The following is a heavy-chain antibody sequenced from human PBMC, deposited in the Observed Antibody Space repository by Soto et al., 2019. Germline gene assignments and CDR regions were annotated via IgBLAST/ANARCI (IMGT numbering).Heavy chain of an antibody. Sequence: EVQLVESGGGLIQPGGSLRLSCAASGFTFSTYSMNWVRQAPGKGLEWVSYISSSGGTIYYADSVKGRFTISRDNAKNSLCLQMNSLRDEDTAVYYCARGADIAAAEANDYWGQGTLVTVSS. CDR3: ARGADIAAAEANDY. CDR1: GFTFSTYS. D-gene: IGHD6-13*01. CDR2: ISSSGGTI. V-gene: IGHV3-48*02. J-gene: IGHJ4*02.